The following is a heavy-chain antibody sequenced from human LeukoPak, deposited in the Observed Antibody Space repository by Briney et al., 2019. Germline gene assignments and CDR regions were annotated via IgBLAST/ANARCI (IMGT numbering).Heavy chain of an antibody. V-gene: IGHV3-48*03. J-gene: IGHJ4*02. D-gene: IGHD3-22*01. CDR1: GFTFSSYE. Sequence: QPGGSLRLSCAASGFTFSSYEMNWVRQAPGKGLEWVSYISSSGSTIYYADSVKGRFTISRDNAKNSLYLQMNSLRAEDTAVYYCARGRYDSRIFDYWGQGTLVTVSS. CDR2: ISSSGSTI. CDR3: ARGRYDSRIFDY.